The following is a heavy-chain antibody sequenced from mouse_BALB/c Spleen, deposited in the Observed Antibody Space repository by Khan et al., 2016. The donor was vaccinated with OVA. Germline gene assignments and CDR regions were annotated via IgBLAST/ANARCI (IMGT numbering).Heavy chain of an antibody. CDR1: GYTFTDYA. D-gene: IGHD2-3*01. V-gene: IGHV1S137*01. CDR2: ISNYSGNT. Sequence: QVQLQQSGPELVRPGVSVKISCKGSGYTFTDYAMHWVKQSHAKSLEWIGLISNYSGNTNYNQKFKGKATMTVDKSSSTAYMELARLTSEDSAIXACPMPAYDGYYYYWGQGTTLTVSS. J-gene: IGHJ2*01. CDR3: PMPAYDGYYYY.